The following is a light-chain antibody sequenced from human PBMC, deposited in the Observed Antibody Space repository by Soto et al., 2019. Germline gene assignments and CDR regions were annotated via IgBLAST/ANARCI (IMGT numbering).Light chain of an antibody. CDR2: INN. Sequence: QAVVTQPPSASGTPGQRVAISCFGSSSNIGSHTVNWYQQVPGTAPRLLIYINNQRPSGVPDRFSASKSGTSASLAISGLQSDDAADYYCAAWDDSLNGLYVFGTGTKVTVL. CDR3: AAWDDSLNGLYV. CDR1: SSNIGSHT. V-gene: IGLV1-44*01. J-gene: IGLJ1*01.